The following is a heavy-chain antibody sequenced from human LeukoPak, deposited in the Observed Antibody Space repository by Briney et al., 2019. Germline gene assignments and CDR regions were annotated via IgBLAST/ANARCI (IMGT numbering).Heavy chain of an antibody. Sequence: GGSLRLSCAVSGFTFNNYAMSWVRQAPGKGLEWVSAISKSGDHTYYAASAKGRFTIYRDNSKNTQYLQMNSLRAEDTAVYYCATSWGPDTSAFRWRRDGMDVWGQGTTVIVS. CDR2: ISKSGDHT. D-gene: IGHD3-16*01. CDR3: ATSWGPDTSAFRWRRDGMDV. J-gene: IGHJ6*02. V-gene: IGHV3-23*01. CDR1: GFTFNNYA.